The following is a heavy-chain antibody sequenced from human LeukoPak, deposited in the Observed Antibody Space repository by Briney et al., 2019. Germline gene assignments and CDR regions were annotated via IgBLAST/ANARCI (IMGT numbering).Heavy chain of an antibody. V-gene: IGHV4-61*02. CDR1: GGSISSGSYY. D-gene: IGHD2-2*02. CDR3: ASLSDIVVVPAAIKDAFDI. CDR2: IYTSGST. J-gene: IGHJ3*02. Sequence: SETLSLTCTVSGGSISSGSYYWSWIRQPAGKGLEWIGRIYTSGSTNYNPSLKSRVTISVDTSKNQFSLKLSSVTAADTAVYYCASLSDIVVVPAAIKDAFDIWGQGTMVTVSS.